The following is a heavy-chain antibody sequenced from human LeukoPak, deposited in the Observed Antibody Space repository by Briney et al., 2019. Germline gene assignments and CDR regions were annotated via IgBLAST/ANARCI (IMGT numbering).Heavy chain of an antibody. D-gene: IGHD6-19*01. CDR2: IYYSGST. CDR3: ASLEQWLGPH. Sequence: SETLSLTCTVSGGSISSSSYYWGWIRQPPGKGLEWIGSIYYSGSTYYNPSLKSRVTISVDTSKNQFSLKLSSVTAADTAVYYCASLEQWLGPHWGQGTLVTVSS. V-gene: IGHV4-39*07. J-gene: IGHJ4*02. CDR1: GGSISSSSYY.